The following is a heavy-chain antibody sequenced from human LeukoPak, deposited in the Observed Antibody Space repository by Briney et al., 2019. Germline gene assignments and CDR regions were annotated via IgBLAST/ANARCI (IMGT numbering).Heavy chain of an antibody. CDR2: IYYGGST. CDR1: GGSISSYY. Sequence: SETLSLTCTVSGGSISSYYWSWIRQPPGKGLEWIGYIYYGGSTNYSPSLKSRVTISVDTSKNQFSLMLTSVTAADTAVYYCARHVDTAVVLYFDYWGHGALVTVSS. CDR3: ARHVDTAVVLYFDY. D-gene: IGHD5-18*01. J-gene: IGHJ4*01. V-gene: IGHV4-59*01.